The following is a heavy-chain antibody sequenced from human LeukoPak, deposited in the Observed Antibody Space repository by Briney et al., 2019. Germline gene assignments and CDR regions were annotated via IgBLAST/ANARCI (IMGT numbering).Heavy chain of an antibody. Sequence: SGPTLVRPTQTLTLTSTFSGFSLSTSGVGVGWIRQPPGKALEWLAVTYWDDDERYSPSLKSRLTITKDTSKNQVVLTMTNMDPVDTATYYCAHSCGGGNSAYFDYWGQGTLVTVSS. V-gene: IGHV2-5*02. CDR3: AHSCGGGNSAYFDY. CDR1: GFSLSTSGVG. D-gene: IGHD4-23*01. CDR2: TYWDDDE. J-gene: IGHJ4*02.